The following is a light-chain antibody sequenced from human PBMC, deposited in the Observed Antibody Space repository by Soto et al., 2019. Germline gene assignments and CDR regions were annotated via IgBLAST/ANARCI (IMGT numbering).Light chain of an antibody. CDR2: RND. J-gene: IGLJ2*01. CDR1: SSNIGTNY. V-gene: IGLV1-47*01. Sequence: QSVLTQPPSASATPGQRVTISWSGSSSNIGTNYVYWYQHLPGTAPKLLIYRNDQRPSGVPDRFSGSRSGTAASLAIGGLRSEDEADYYCAAWDDSLSGVVFGGGTKRTVL. CDR3: AAWDDSLSGVV.